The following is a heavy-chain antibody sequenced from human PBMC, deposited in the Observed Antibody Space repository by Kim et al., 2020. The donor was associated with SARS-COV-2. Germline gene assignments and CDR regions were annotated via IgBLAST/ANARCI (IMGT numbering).Heavy chain of an antibody. J-gene: IGHJ4*02. V-gene: IGHV3-48*02. CDR1: GFTFSSYS. D-gene: IGHD6-19*01. Sequence: GGSLRLSCAASGFTFSSYSMNWVRQAPGKGLEWVSYISSSSSTIYYADSVKGRFTISRDNAKNSLYLQMNSLRDEDTAVYYCARALSSGWYGCFDYWGQGTLVTVSS. CDR2: ISSSSSTI. CDR3: ARALSSGWYGCFDY.